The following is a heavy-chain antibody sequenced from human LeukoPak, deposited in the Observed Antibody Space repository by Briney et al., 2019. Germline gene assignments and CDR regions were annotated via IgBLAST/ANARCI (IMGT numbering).Heavy chain of an antibody. CDR2: INPSGGST. Sequence: ASVKVSCKASGYTFTSYYMHWVRQAPGQGLEWMGIINPSGGSTSYAQKFQGRVTMTRDTSTSTVYMELSSLRSEDTAVYYCARTEAHTTVTLYYYYGMDVWGQGTTVTVSS. D-gene: IGHD4-17*01. V-gene: IGHV1-46*01. CDR1: GYTFTSYY. J-gene: IGHJ6*02. CDR3: ARTEAHTTVTLYYYYGMDV.